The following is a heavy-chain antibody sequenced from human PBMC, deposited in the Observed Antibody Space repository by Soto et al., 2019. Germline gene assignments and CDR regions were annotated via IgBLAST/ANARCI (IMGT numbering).Heavy chain of an antibody. Sequence: PGGSLRLSCAASGFTFSSYWMHWVRQAPGKGLVWVSRINSDGSSTSYADSVKGRFTISRDNAKNTLYLQMNSLRAEDTAVYYCARRISDRAAAGSYDAFDIWGQGTMVTVSS. CDR3: ARRISDRAAAGSYDAFDI. J-gene: IGHJ3*02. CDR1: GFTFSSYW. V-gene: IGHV3-74*01. D-gene: IGHD6-13*01. CDR2: INSDGSST.